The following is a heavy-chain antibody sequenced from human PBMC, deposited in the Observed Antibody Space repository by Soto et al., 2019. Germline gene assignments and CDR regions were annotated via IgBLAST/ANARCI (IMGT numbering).Heavy chain of an antibody. CDR3: ARDVATSGDY. D-gene: IGHD5-12*01. J-gene: IGHJ4*02. CDR2: ISSSSTI. CDR1: GFTFSSYS. Sequence: EVQLVESGGGLVQPGGSLRLSCAASGFTFSSYSMNWVRQAPGKGLEWVSYISSSSTIYYADSVKGRFTISRDNAKNSLYLQMNSLRAEDTAVYYCARDVATSGDYWGQGTLVTVSS. V-gene: IGHV3-48*01.